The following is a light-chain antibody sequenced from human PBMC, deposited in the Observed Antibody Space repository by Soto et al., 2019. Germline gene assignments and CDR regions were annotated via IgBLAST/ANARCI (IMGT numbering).Light chain of an antibody. Sequence: QSALTQPASVSGSPGQSIAISCTGTSSDVVTYKYVSWYQQHPGKAPKLMIYEVSIRPSGVSDRFSGSKSGNTASLTISGLRPEDEAYYYCCSYAGSTTRVVFGGGTKLIVL. CDR1: SSDVVTYKY. J-gene: IGLJ2*01. V-gene: IGLV2-14*01. CDR3: CSYAGSTTRVV. CDR2: EVS.